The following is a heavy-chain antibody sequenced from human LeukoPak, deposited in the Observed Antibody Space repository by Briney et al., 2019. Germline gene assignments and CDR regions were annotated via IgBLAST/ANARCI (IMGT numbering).Heavy chain of an antibody. CDR1: GFTVSSNY. J-gene: IGHJ6*02. CDR2: IYSGGST. V-gene: IGHV3-53*04. D-gene: IGHD5-12*01. CDR3: ARDRVRGYSGYDTDYYYYGMDV. Sequence: GGSLRLSCAASGFTVSSNYMSWVRQAPGEGLEWVSVIYSGGSTYYADSVKGRFTISRHNSKNTLYLQMNSLRAEDTAVYYCARDRVRGYSGYDTDYYYYGMDVWGQGTTVTVSS.